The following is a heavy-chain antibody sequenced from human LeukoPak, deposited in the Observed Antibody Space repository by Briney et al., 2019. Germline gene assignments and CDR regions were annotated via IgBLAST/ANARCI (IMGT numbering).Heavy chain of an antibody. J-gene: IGHJ4*02. Sequence: GGSLRLSCAASGFTFSSYSMTWVRQAPGKGLEWVSAISGSGGSTYYADSVKGRFTISRDNSKNTLYLQMNSLRAEDTAVYYCAKDRGSGWGGFDYWGQGTLVTVSS. D-gene: IGHD6-19*01. V-gene: IGHV3-23*01. CDR1: GFTFSSYS. CDR2: ISGSGGST. CDR3: AKDRGSGWGGFDY.